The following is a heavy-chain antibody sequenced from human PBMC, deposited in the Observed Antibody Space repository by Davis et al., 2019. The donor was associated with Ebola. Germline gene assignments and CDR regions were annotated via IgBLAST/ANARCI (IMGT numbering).Heavy chain of an antibody. CDR1: GGSISSYY. CDR2: IYYSGST. J-gene: IGHJ4*02. CDR3: ASERRGYSYGVWD. V-gene: IGHV4-59*08. D-gene: IGHD5-18*01. Sequence: PSETLSLTCTVSGGSISSYYWSWIRQPPGKGLEWIGYIYYSGSTNYNPSLKSRVTISVDTSKNQFSLKLSSVTAADTAVYYCASERRGYSYGVWDWGQGTLVTVSS.